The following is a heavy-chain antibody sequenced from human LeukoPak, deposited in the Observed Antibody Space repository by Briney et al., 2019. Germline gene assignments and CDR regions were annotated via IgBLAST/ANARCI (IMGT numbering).Heavy chain of an antibody. V-gene: IGHV1-69*05. D-gene: IGHD3-22*01. Sequence: SVKVSCKASGGTFSSYAISWVRQAPGQGLEWLGGIFLIFGTANYAQKFQGRVTITTDESTSTAYMELSSLRSEDTAVYYCARDTWRYYDSSGYSPLGYWGQGTLVTVSS. CDR3: ARDTWRYYDSSGYSPLGY. J-gene: IGHJ4*02. CDR2: IFLIFGTA. CDR1: GGTFSSYA.